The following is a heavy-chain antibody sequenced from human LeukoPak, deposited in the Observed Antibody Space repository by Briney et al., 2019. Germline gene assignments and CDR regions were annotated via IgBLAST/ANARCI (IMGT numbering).Heavy chain of an antibody. D-gene: IGHD3-10*01. CDR3: ARGVTMVRGYFDY. J-gene: IGHJ4*02. Sequence: ASVKVSCKASGGTFSSYAISWVRQAPGQGLEWMGGIIPIFGTANYAQKFQGRVTITTDESTGTAYMELSSLRSEDTAVYYCARGVTMVRGYFDYWGQGTLVTVSS. CDR1: GGTFSSYA. V-gene: IGHV1-69*05. CDR2: IIPIFGTA.